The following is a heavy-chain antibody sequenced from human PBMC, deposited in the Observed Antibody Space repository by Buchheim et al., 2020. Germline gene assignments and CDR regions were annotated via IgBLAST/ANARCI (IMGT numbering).Heavy chain of an antibody. Sequence: EVQLVESGGGLVQPGGSLRLSCAASGFTFSSYEMNWVRQAPGKGLEWVSYISSSGRTIYYADSVKGRFTISRDNAKNSLYLQINGLRAGDTADYYCAGPLSNYCNEYWGQGTL. J-gene: IGHJ4*02. V-gene: IGHV3-48*03. CDR1: GFTFSSYE. CDR2: ISSSGRTI. D-gene: IGHD2/OR15-2a*01. CDR3: AGPLSNYCNEY.